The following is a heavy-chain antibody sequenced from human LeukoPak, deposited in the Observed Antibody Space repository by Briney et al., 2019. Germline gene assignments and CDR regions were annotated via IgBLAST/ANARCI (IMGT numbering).Heavy chain of an antibody. CDR2: IIPIFGTA. J-gene: IGHJ4*02. Sequence: VASVKVSFKASGGTFSSYAISWVRQAPGQGLEWMGGIIPIFGTANYAQKLQGRVTITADESTSTAYMELSSLRSEDTAVYYCARAHDYGDYFDYWGQGTLVTVSS. V-gene: IGHV1-69*13. D-gene: IGHD4-17*01. CDR3: ARAHDYGDYFDY. CDR1: GGTFSSYA.